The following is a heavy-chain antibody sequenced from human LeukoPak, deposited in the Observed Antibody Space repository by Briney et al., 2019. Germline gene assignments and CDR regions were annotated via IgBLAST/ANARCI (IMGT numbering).Heavy chain of an antibody. Sequence: GGSLRLSCAASGFTFSSYGMSWVRQAPGKGLEWVSAISGSGGSTYYADSVKGRFTISRDNSKNTLYLQMSSLRAEDTAVYYCATRDFGSSFLFDPWGQGTLVTVSS. CDR1: GFTFSSYG. CDR2: ISGSGGST. J-gene: IGHJ5*02. CDR3: ATRDFGSSFLFDP. V-gene: IGHV3-23*01. D-gene: IGHD6-13*01.